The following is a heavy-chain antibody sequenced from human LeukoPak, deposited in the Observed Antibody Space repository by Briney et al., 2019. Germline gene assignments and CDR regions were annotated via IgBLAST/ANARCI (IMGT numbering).Heavy chain of an antibody. CDR3: ATVSGYDSSGYYY. CDR2: FDPEDGET. CDR1: GGTFSSYA. V-gene: IGHV1-24*01. Sequence: GASVKVSCKASGGTFSSYAISWVRQAPGKGLEWMGGFDPEDGETIYAQKFQGRVTMTEGTSTDTAYMELSSLRSEDTAVYYCATVSGYDSSGYYYWGQGTLVTASS. D-gene: IGHD3-22*01. J-gene: IGHJ4*02.